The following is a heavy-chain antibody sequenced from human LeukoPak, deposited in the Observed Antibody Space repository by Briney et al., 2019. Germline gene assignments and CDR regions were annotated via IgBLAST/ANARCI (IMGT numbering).Heavy chain of an antibody. D-gene: IGHD3-22*01. V-gene: IGHV3-23*01. CDR2: ISGSGGST. CDR1: GFTFSSYA. CDR3: AKRNYYDSSGYYSWYYGMDV. J-gene: IGHJ6*02. Sequence: PGGSLRLSCAASGFTFSSYAMSWVRQAPGKGLEWVSAISGSGGSTYYADSVKGRSTISRDNSKNTLYLQMNSLRAEDTAVYYCAKRNYYDSSGYYSWYYGMDVWGQGTTVTVSS.